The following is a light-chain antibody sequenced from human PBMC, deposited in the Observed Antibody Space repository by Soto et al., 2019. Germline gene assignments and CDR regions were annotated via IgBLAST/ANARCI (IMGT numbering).Light chain of an antibody. CDR2: EGS. Sequence: QSALTQPASVSGSPGQSITISCTGSSSDVGSYNLVSWYHQHPGKAPKLMIYEGSKRPSGVSNRFSGSKSGNTASLTISGLQAEDEAYYYCCSYAGSYVLFGGGTKLTVL. V-gene: IGLV2-23*01. J-gene: IGLJ2*01. CDR1: SSDVGSYNL. CDR3: CSYAGSYVL.